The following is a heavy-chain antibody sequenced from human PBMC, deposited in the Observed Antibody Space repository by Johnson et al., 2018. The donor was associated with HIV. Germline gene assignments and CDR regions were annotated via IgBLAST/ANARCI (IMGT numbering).Heavy chain of an antibody. J-gene: IGHJ3*02. CDR2: IGWDGGSR. CDR1: GFTFSSYT. D-gene: IGHD2-21*02. V-gene: IGHV3-NL1*01. CDR3: ARDRCGGDCYSSFSAFDI. Sequence: QVQLVESGGGVVQPGRSLRLSCAASGFTFSSYTMYWVRQPPGKGLEWVSLIGWDGGSRYYGDSVKGRFTISRDNSKNTLYLQMNSLRAEDTAVYYCARDRCGGDCYSSFSAFDIWGQGTMVTVSS.